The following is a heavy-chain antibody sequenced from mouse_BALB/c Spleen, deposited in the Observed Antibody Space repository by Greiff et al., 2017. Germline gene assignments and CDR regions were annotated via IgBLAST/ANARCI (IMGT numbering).Heavy chain of an antibody. D-gene: IGHD2-14*01. V-gene: IGHV1-5*01. CDR1: GYTFTSYW. CDR3: TRREVRRDYYAMDY. J-gene: IGHJ4*01. CDR2: IYPGNSDT. Sequence: EVQLQQSGTVLARPGASVKMSCKASGYTFTSYWMHWVKQRPGQGLEWIGAIYPGNSDTSYNQKFKGKAKLAAVTSTSTAYMELSSLTNEDSAVYYCTRREVRRDYYAMDYWGQGTSVTVSS.